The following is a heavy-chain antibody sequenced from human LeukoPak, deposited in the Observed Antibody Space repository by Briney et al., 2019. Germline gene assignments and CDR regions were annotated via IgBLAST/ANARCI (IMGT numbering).Heavy chain of an antibody. Sequence: GGSLRLSCAASGFTFDDYAMHWVRQAPGKGLGWVSGISWNSGSIGYADSVKGRFTISRDNAKNSLYLQMNSLRAEDTALYYCAKDRGYDSSGTDAFDIWGQGTMVTVSS. CDR2: ISWNSGSI. D-gene: IGHD3-22*01. V-gene: IGHV3-9*01. CDR3: AKDRGYDSSGTDAFDI. J-gene: IGHJ3*02. CDR1: GFTFDDYA.